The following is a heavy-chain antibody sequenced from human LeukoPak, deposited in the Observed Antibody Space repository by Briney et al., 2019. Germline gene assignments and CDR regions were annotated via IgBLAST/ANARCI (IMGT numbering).Heavy chain of an antibody. V-gene: IGHV4-61*09. D-gene: IGHD3-9*01. Sequence: SETLSLTCTVSGGSISSGSYYWSWIRQPAGKGLEWIGHIYTSGSTNYNPSLKSRVTISVDTSKNQFSLKLSSVTAADTAVYYCARGGDILTGYLHWGQGTLVTVSS. CDR3: ARGGDILTGYLH. J-gene: IGHJ4*02. CDR1: GGSISSGSYY. CDR2: IYTSGST.